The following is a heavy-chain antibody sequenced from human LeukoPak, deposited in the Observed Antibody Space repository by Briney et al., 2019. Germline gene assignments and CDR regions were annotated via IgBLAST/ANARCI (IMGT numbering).Heavy chain of an antibody. CDR1: GXSFSSYG. J-gene: IGHJ4*02. V-gene: IGHV3-33*01. CDR2: VWYDGSNK. Sequence: PGGSLRLSCAASGXSFSSYGMHWVRQAPGKGLEWVAVVWYDGSNKYYADSVKGRFTISRDNSKNTLYLQMNSLRAEDTAVYYCARDGTGSGFDYWGQGTLVTVSS. CDR3: ARDGTGSGFDY. D-gene: IGHD1-7*01.